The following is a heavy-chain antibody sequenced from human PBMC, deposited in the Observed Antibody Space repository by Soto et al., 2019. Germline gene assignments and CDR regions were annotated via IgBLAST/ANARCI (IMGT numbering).Heavy chain of an antibody. CDR2: ISSDGSEE. D-gene: IGHD6-13*01. CDR3: ATEAIAAAGPLDH. V-gene: IGHV3-33*01. Sequence: GGSLRLSCAASGLILRTYAMHWVRQAPGKGLEWVAVISSDGSEEYYADSVKGRFTISRDNSNSKMFLEMTNLRADDTALYYCATEAIAAAGPLDHWGPGTLVTVSS. J-gene: IGHJ4*02. CDR1: GLILRTYA.